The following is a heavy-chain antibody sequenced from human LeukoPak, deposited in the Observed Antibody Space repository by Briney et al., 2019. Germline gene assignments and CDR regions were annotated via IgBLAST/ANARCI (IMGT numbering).Heavy chain of an antibody. J-gene: IGHJ4*02. D-gene: IGHD3-22*01. CDR3: ARGRSTYYCDSSGYYSQLFDY. CDR2: INPSGGST. V-gene: IGHV1-46*01. CDR1: GYTFTSYY. Sequence: GASVKGSCKASGYTFTSYYMHWVRQAPGQGLEWMGIINPSGGSTSYAQKFQGRVTMTRDTSTSTVYMELSSLRSEDTAVYYCARGRSTYYCDSSGYYSQLFDYWGQGTLVTVSS.